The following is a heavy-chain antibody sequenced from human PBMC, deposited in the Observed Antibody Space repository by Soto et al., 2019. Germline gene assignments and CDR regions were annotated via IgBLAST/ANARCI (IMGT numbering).Heavy chain of an antibody. V-gene: IGHV4-34*01. CDR3: ARGWYSTSETYPHWYF. CDR1: SGSFSDHQ. D-gene: IGHD3-10*01. CDR2: LNHSGST. Sequence: SETLSLTCAVNSGSFSDHQCSGIRQPPGKGLEWSWALNHSGSTRYNPSLKSRVTISVDTSKSHFALRLSSVTAADTAVYYCARGWYSTSETYPHWYFWGQGALVTASS. J-gene: IGHJ4*02.